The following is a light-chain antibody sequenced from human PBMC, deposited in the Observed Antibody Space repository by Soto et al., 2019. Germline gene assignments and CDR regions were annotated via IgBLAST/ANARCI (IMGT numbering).Light chain of an antibody. CDR1: QSVSSSY. V-gene: IGKV3-20*01. J-gene: IGKJ1*01. CDR2: GAS. CDR3: QQYGSSPET. Sequence: EIVLTQSPGTLSLSPGERATLPCRASQSVSSSYLAWYKQKPGQAPRLLIYGASSRATGIPDRVSGSGSGTEFTLTISRLEPEDFEVYYCQQYGSSPETFGQGTKVDIK.